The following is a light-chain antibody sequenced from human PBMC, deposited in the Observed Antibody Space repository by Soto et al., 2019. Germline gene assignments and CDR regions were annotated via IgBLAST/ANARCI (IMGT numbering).Light chain of an antibody. V-gene: IGLV2-14*03. Sequence: QSGLTQPASVSGSPGQSITISCTGATTDVDGYDYVSWYQQHPGQAPKLMIYDVNNRPSGVSYRFSGSKSGDTASLTISGLQAEDDADYYCSSYTSSAPFYVFGAGTKVTVL. CDR3: SSYTSSAPFYV. J-gene: IGLJ1*01. CDR2: DVN. CDR1: TTDVDGYDY.